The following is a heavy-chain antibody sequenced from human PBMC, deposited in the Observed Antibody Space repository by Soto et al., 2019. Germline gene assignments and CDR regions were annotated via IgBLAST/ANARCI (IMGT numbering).Heavy chain of an antibody. D-gene: IGHD3-3*01. CDR3: ARGIYDFWSGPPYYFDY. Sequence: PSETLSLTCTVSGGSISSGGYYWSWIRQHPGKGLEWIGYIYYSGSTYYNPSLKSRVTISVDTSKNQFSLKLSSVTAADTAVYYCARGIYDFWSGPPYYFDYWGQGTLVTVSS. CDR1: GGSISSGGYY. V-gene: IGHV4-31*03. J-gene: IGHJ4*02. CDR2: IYYSGST.